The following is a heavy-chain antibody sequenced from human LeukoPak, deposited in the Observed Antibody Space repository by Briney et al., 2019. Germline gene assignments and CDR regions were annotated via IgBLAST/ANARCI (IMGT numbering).Heavy chain of an antibody. V-gene: IGHV5-51*01. Sequence: GESLKISCKGSGYSFTSYWIGWVRQMPGKGLEWMGIIYPGDSDTRYSPSFQGQVTISADKSISTAYLQWSSLKASDTAMYYCARIGRREKIAAAGDFDYWGQGTPVTVSS. J-gene: IGHJ4*02. CDR1: GYSFTSYW. CDR3: ARIGRREKIAAAGDFDY. D-gene: IGHD6-13*01. CDR2: IYPGDSDT.